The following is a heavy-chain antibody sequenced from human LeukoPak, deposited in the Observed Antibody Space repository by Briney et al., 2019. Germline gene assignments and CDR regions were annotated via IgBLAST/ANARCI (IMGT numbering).Heavy chain of an antibody. Sequence: GGSLRLSCAASGFTVSSNYMSWVRQAPGKGPEWVAAIWRTGDWTHYVDSVKGRFTISRDNSKNTLYLQMNRLRVADTAIYYCARDRHDYGDYAFDSWGQGTLVTVSS. CDR2: IWRTGDWT. CDR3: ARDRHDYGDYAFDS. CDR1: GFTVSSNY. J-gene: IGHJ4*02. D-gene: IGHD4-17*01. V-gene: IGHV3-23*05.